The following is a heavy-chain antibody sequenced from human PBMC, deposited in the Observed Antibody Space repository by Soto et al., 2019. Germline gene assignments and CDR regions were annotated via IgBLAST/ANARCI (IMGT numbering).Heavy chain of an antibody. Sequence: QLQLVESGGGVVQPGTSLRLSCAASGVRFKSFVMHWVRQAPGKGLDWVAFTSYDGNNKDYGDSVKGRFTVSRDNSQNTLHLQMDFLRPEDTALYYCARWGTTGGFDLWGQGTLVSVSS. CDR1: GVRFKSFV. J-gene: IGHJ4*02. CDR2: TSYDGNNK. CDR3: ARWGTTGGFDL. D-gene: IGHD3-16*01. V-gene: IGHV3-30*19.